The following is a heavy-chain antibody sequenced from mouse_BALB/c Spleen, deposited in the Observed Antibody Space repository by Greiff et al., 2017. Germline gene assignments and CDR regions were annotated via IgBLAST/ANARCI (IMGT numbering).Heavy chain of an antibody. J-gene: IGHJ4*01. Sequence: QVQLKESGPGLVAPSQSLSITCTVSGFSLTSYDISWIRQPPGKGLEWLGVIWTGGGTNYNSAFMSRLSISKDNSKSQVFLKMNSLQTDDTAIYYCVRGYEAMDYWGQGTSVTVSS. CDR3: VRGYEAMDY. CDR2: IWTGGGT. CDR1: GFSLTSYD. V-gene: IGHV2-9-2*01. D-gene: IGHD2-14*01.